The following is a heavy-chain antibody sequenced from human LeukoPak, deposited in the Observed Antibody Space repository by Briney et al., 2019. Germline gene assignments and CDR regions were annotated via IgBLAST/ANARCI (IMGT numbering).Heavy chain of an antibody. Sequence: GGSLGLSCAASGFTFSSYAMSWVRQAPGKGLEWVSAISGSGGSTYYADSVKGRFTISRDNSKNTLYLQMNSLRAEDTAVYYRAKVLYSGYYYYMDVWGKGTTVTVSS. D-gene: IGHD2-15*01. J-gene: IGHJ6*03. CDR3: AKVLYSGYYYYMDV. CDR2: ISGSGGST. V-gene: IGHV3-23*01. CDR1: GFTFSSYA.